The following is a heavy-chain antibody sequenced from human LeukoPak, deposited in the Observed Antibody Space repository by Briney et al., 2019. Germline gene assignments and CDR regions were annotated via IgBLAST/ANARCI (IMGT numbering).Heavy chain of an antibody. D-gene: IGHD5-18*01. V-gene: IGHV3-11*04. Sequence: GGSLRLSYAASGFTFSDYYMSWIRQAPGKGLEWVSYISSSGSTIYYADSVKGRFTISRDNAKNSLYLQMNSLRAEDTAVYYCARDPYSWAFDYWGQGTLVTVSS. J-gene: IGHJ4*02. CDR2: ISSSGSTI. CDR3: ARDPYSWAFDY. CDR1: GFTFSDYY.